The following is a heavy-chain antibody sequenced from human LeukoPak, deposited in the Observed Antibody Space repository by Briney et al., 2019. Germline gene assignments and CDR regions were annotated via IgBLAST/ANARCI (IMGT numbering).Heavy chain of an antibody. Sequence: PSETLSPTCTVSGGSISSYYWSWIRQPPGKGLEWIGYIYYSGSTNYNPSLKSRVTISVDTSKNQFSLKLSSVTAADTAVYYCARDQYSYGHFDYWGQGTLVTVSS. CDR2: IYYSGST. D-gene: IGHD5-18*01. J-gene: IGHJ4*02. V-gene: IGHV4-59*01. CDR1: GGSISSYY. CDR3: ARDQYSYGHFDY.